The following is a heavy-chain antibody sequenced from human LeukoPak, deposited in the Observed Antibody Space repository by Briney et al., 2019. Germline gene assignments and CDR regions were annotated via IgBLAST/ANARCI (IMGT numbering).Heavy chain of an antibody. J-gene: IGHJ6*02. CDR1: GFTFSSYS. Sequence: KTGGSLRLSCAASGFTFSSYSMNWVRQAPGKGLEWVSSISSSSSYIYYADSVKGRFTISRDNAKNSLYLQMNSLRAEDTAVYYCARGFDYGDYRADYYYYYGMGVWGQGTTVTVSS. D-gene: IGHD4-17*01. CDR3: ARGFDYGDYRADYYYYYGMGV. V-gene: IGHV3-21*01. CDR2: ISSSSSYI.